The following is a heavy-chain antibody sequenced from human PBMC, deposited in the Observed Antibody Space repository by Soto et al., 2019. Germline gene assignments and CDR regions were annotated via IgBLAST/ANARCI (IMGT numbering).Heavy chain of an antibody. D-gene: IGHD3-3*01. CDR3: ARSYYDFWSGYYTHYYYYYMDV. CDR2: MNPNSGNT. CDR1: GYTFTSYD. V-gene: IGHV1-8*01. J-gene: IGHJ6*03. Sequence: ASVKVFCKASGYTFTSYDINWVRQATGQGLEWMGWMNPNSGNTGYAQKFQGRVTMTRNTSISTAYMELSSLRSEDTAVYYCARSYYDFWSGYYTHYYYYYMDVWGKGTTVTVSS.